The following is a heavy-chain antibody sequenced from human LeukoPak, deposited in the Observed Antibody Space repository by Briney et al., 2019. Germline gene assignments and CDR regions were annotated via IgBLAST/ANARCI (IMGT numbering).Heavy chain of an antibody. V-gene: IGHV3-7*03. CDR3: AREKFLEWYAVAGTFGYFDY. J-gene: IGHJ4*02. CDR2: IKQDGSEK. Sequence: GGSLRLSCAVSGFTFSGYAMSWVRQAPGKGLEWVANIKQDGSEKYYVDSVKGRFSISRDNAKNSLYLQMNSLRAEDTAVYYCAREKFLEWYAVAGTFGYFDYWGQGTLVTVSS. D-gene: IGHD6-19*01. CDR1: GFTFSGYA.